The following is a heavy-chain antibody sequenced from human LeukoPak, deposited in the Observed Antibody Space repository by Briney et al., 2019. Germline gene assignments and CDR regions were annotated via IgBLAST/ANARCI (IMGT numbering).Heavy chain of an antibody. CDR2: ISPSGST. CDR3: ARDRRGSGYDPGVWFDP. CDR1: GGSIRGNYY. J-gene: IGHJ5*02. V-gene: IGHV4-61*02. D-gene: IGHD5-12*01. Sequence: SQTLSPTCSVSGGSIRGNYYWSWIRQPAGKGLEWIGRISPSGSTKYNPSLKSRVTISVDTSKNQFSLKLSSVTAADTAVYYCARDRRGSGYDPGVWFDPWGQGTLVTVSS.